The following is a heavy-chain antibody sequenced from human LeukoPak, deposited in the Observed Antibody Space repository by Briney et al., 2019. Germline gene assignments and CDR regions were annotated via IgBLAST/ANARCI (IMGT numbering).Heavy chain of an antibody. CDR3: ARDTDYYDSSGYLY. D-gene: IGHD3-22*01. CDR1: GFTFSSYA. J-gene: IGHJ4*02. Sequence: QAGGSLRLSCAASGFTFSSYAMHWVRQAPGKGLEWVAVISYDGSNKYYADSVKGRFTISRDNSKNTLYLQMNSLRAEDTAVYYCARDTDYYDSSGYLYWGQGTLVTVSS. CDR2: ISYDGSNK. V-gene: IGHV3-30-3*01.